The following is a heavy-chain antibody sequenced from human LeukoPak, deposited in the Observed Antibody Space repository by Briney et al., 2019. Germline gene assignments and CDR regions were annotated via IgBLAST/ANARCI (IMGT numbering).Heavy chain of an antibody. D-gene: IGHD3-22*01. Sequence: GGSLRLSCASSGYTFSSFSINWVRQAPGKGLEWVSSISVRSNYIYYADSVRGRFSISRDDARNSLYLQMDSLRGDDTAVYYCARLRRNSDSSGYYYYYDYWGQGTLVTVSS. CDR3: ARLRRNSDSSGYYYYYDY. CDR2: ISVRSNYI. V-gene: IGHV3-21*01. J-gene: IGHJ4*02. CDR1: GYTFSSFS.